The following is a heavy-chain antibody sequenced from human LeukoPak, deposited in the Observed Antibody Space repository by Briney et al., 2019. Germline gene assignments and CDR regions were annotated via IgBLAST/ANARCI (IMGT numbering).Heavy chain of an antibody. Sequence: QPGGSLRLSCAASGFTFSSYWMHWVRQAPGKGLVWVSRINSDGSSTSYADSVKGRFTISRDNAKNTLYLQMNSLRAEDTAVYYCARVRRDGYNKSGLDAFDIWGQGTMVTVSS. D-gene: IGHD5-24*01. CDR3: ARVRRDGYNKSGLDAFDI. CDR2: INSDGSST. CDR1: GFTFSSYW. V-gene: IGHV3-74*01. J-gene: IGHJ3*02.